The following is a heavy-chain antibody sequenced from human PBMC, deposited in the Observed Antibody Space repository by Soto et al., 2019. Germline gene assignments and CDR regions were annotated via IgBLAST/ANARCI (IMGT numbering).Heavy chain of an antibody. CDR2: INHSGIT. V-gene: IGHV4-34*01. CDR1: GGSFSGYY. CDR3: ARGRIAARAFNYYYMDV. D-gene: IGHD6-6*01. J-gene: IGHJ6*03. Sequence: QVQLQQWGAGLLKPSETLSLTCAVYGGSFSGYYWSWIRQPPGKGLEWIGEINHSGITNYNPSLKSRVTLSVDTTKNQFSLKLRSVTAADTAVYYCARGRIAARAFNYYYMDVWGKGTTVTVSS.